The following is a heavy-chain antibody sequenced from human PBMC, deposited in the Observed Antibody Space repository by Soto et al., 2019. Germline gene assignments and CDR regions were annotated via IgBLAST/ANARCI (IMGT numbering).Heavy chain of an antibody. CDR2: IHYSGST. Sequence: QVQLQESGPGLVKPSQTLSLTCTVSGGSITSGGYYWSWIRQHPGKGLEWIGYIHYSGSTYYNPSLKSRVTISVDTSKNQFSLKLSSVTAADTAVYYCARDLRYFDWPPPRPPRDDAFDIWGQGTMVTVSS. CDR3: ARDLRYFDWPPPRPPRDDAFDI. CDR1: GGSITSGGYY. D-gene: IGHD3-9*01. V-gene: IGHV4-31*03. J-gene: IGHJ3*02.